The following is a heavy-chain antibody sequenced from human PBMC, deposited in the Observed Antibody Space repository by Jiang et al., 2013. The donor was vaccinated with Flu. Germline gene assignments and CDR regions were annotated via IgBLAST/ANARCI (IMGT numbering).Heavy chain of an antibody. CDR2: IYYSGST. D-gene: IGHD2-15*01. CDR3: ARTVRPEGYCSGGSCYFDY. Sequence: GPGLVKPSETLSLTCTVSGGSISSSSYYWGWIRQPPGKGLEWIGSIYYSGSTYYNPSLKSRVTISVDTSKNQFSLKLSSVTAADTAVYCCARTVRPEGYCSGGSCYFDYWGQGTLVTVSS. CDR1: GGSISSSSYY. J-gene: IGHJ4*02. V-gene: IGHV4-39*07.